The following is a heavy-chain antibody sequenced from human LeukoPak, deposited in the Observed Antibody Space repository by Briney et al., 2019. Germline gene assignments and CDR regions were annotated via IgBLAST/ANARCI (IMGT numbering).Heavy chain of an antibody. Sequence: GASVKVSCKASGYTFTSYGISWVRQAPGQGLEWMGWISAYNGNTNYAQKLQGRVTMTTDTSTSTAYMEPRSLRSDDTAVYYCARVGYSYGYGMDVWGQGTTVTVSS. D-gene: IGHD5-18*01. CDR3: ARVGYSYGYGMDV. J-gene: IGHJ6*02. CDR2: ISAYNGNT. CDR1: GYTFTSYG. V-gene: IGHV1-18*01.